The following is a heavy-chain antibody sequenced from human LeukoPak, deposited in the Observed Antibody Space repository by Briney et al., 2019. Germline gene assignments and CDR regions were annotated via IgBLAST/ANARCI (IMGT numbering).Heavy chain of an antibody. D-gene: IGHD5-18*01. V-gene: IGHV1-69*04. J-gene: IGHJ4*02. CDR1: GGTFSSYA. Sequence: SVKVSCKASGGTFSSYAISWVRQAPGQGLEWMGRIIPILGIANYAQKFQGRVTITADKSTSTAYMELSSLRSEDTAVYYCASDVDTAKGPYFDYWGQGTLVTVSS. CDR2: IIPILGIA. CDR3: ASDVDTAKGPYFDY.